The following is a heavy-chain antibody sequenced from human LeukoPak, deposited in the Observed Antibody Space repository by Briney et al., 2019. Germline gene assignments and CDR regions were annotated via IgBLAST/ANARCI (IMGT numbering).Heavy chain of an antibody. D-gene: IGHD2-15*01. CDR3: ARVWCSGGSCYSSRGAFDI. Sequence: RASVKVSCKASGGTFSSNTISWVRQAPGQGLECMGGIIPIFGTANYAQKFQGRVTITADESTSTAYMELSSLRYEDTAVYYCARVWCSGGSCYSSRGAFDIWGQGTMVTVSS. CDR1: GGTFSSNT. V-gene: IGHV1-69*13. J-gene: IGHJ3*02. CDR2: IIPIFGTA.